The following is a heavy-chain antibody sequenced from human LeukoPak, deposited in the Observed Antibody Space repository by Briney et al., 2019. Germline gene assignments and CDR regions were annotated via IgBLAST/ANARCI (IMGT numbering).Heavy chain of an antibody. CDR3: ARGFAPAYNFGVFDY. CDR1: GFTFSSYA. Sequence: GGSLRLSCAASGFTFSSYAMSWVRQAPGKGLEWVSAISGSGGSTYYADSVKGRFTMSRDTSQNTVSLHMNSLRAEDTAVYYCARGFAPAYNFGVFDYWGQGTLVTVSS. V-gene: IGHV3-23*01. J-gene: IGHJ4*02. CDR2: ISGSGGST. D-gene: IGHD5-24*01.